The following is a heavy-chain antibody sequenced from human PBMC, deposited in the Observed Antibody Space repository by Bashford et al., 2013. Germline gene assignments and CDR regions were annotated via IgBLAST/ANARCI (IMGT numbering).Heavy chain of an antibody. V-gene: IGHV1-46*01. Sequence: WVRQAPGQGLEWMGIINPSGGSTSYAQKFQGRVTITRDRSATTAYMDLTSLRSEDTAVYFCARNDYYNSGGPDSFDIWGQGDNGHRLL. CDR3: ARNDYYNSGGPDSFDI. D-gene: IGHD3-22*01. CDR2: INPSGGST. J-gene: IGHJ3*02.